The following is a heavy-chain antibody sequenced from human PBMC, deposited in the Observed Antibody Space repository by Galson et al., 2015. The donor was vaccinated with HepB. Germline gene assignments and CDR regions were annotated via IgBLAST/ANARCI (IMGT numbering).Heavy chain of an antibody. J-gene: IGHJ4*02. CDR2: IISYNGNT. CDR3: ARDYRMGQQLIPPGY. D-gene: IGHD6-13*01. V-gene: IGHV1-18*01. Sequence: QSGAEVKKPGASVKVSCKASGYTFTSYGLSWVRQAPGQGLEWMGWIISYNGNTNYAQKLQGRVTMTTDRFTSTAYMELRSLRSDDTAVYYCARDYRMGQQLIPPGYWGQGTLVTVSS. CDR1: GYTFTSYG.